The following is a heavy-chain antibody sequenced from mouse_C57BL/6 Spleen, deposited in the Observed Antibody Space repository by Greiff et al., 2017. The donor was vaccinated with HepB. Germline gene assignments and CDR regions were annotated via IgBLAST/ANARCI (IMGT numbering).Heavy chain of an antibody. CDR1: GYTFTSYW. V-gene: IGHV1-69*01. CDR2: IDPSDSYT. J-gene: IGHJ4*01. CDR3: ARAMDY. Sequence: QVQLQQPGAELVMPGASVKLSCKASGYTFTSYWMHWVKQRPGQGLEWIGEIDPSDSYTNYNQKFKGKSTLTVDKSSSTAYMQLSSLTSEESAVYYCARAMDYWGQGTSVTVSS.